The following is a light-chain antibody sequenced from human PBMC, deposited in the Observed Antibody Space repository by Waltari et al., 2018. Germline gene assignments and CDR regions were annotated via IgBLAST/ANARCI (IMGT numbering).Light chain of an antibody. CDR3: QSYDSSLSDVV. V-gene: IGLV1-40*01. CDR1: SSHIRAGYH. CDR2: GNS. Sequence: QSVLTQPPSVSGAPGQRVTISCTGSSSHIRAGYHLHWYQQLPGTAPKPPIYGNSNRPSGVPDRFSGSKSGTSASLAITGLQAEDEADYYCQSYDSSLSDVVFGGGTKLTVL. J-gene: IGLJ2*01.